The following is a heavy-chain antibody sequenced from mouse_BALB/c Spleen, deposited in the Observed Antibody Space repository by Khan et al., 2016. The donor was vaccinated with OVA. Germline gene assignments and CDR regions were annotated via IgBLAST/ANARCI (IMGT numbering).Heavy chain of an antibody. Sequence: QVQLKESGPGLVAPSQSLSITCTVSGFSLTSYGVHWVRQPPGKGLEWLVVIWSDGKTTYNSTLKSRLSISKDNSKSQVFLKMNSLQTDDTAMYFCARNTHMITTLRDYWGQGTSVTVSS. CDR2: IWSDGKT. D-gene: IGHD2-4*01. CDR3: ARNTHMITTLRDY. CDR1: GFSLTSYG. J-gene: IGHJ4*01. V-gene: IGHV2-6*02.